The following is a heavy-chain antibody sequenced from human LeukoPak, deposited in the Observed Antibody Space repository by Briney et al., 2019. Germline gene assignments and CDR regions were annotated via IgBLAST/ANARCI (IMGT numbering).Heavy chain of an antibody. CDR2: IYSGGST. V-gene: IGHV3-66*01. D-gene: IGHD3-22*01. J-gene: IGHJ5*02. CDR3: ARGAYYYDSSGEGNWFDP. CDR1: GFTVSSNY. Sequence: GGSLRLSCAASGFTVSSNYMSWVRQAPGKGLEWVSVIYSGGSTYYADSVKGRFTISRENAKNSLYLQMNSLRAGDTAVYYRARGAYYYDSSGEGNWFDPWGQGTLVTVSS.